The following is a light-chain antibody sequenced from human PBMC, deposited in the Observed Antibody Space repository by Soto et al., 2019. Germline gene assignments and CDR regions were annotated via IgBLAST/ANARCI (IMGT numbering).Light chain of an antibody. CDR1: QSVADNH. CDR3: HHYTRSPIFT. V-gene: IGKV3-20*01. Sequence: EVVLTQSPGTLSLSAGERVTLSCRASQSVADNHLAWYQQKPGQAPRLLIYDASTRAAGIPDRFSGSGSGTDFTLTISRLEPEDFGVYFCHHYTRSPIFTFGPGTTVD. CDR2: DAS. J-gene: IGKJ3*01.